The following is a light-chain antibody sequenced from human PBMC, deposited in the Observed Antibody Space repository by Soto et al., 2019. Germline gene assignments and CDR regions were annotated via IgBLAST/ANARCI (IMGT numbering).Light chain of an antibody. Sequence: DIKMTQSPSSLSAFIGDRFTITCRASQGIRGWLAWYQLKPGKAPKSLIYATSTLQDGVPSRFSGNGSETEFTLTISSLQSEDIATYYCQQYNNFPLTFGGGTKVEIK. J-gene: IGKJ4*01. CDR2: ATS. CDR3: QQYNNFPLT. CDR1: QGIRGW. V-gene: IGKV1D-16*01.